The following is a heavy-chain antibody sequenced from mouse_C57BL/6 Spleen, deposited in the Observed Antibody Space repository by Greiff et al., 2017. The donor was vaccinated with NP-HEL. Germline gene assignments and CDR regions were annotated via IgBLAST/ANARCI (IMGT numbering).Heavy chain of an antibody. CDR3: ARDYYSNYYAMDY. CDR1: GYTFTDYY. D-gene: IGHD2-5*01. CDR2: IGPGSGST. J-gene: IGHJ4*01. V-gene: IGHV1-77*01. Sequence: VQLQQSGAELVKPGASVKISCKASGYTFTDYYINWVKQRPGQGLEWIGKIGPGSGSTYYNEKFKGKAPLPADKSSSTAYMQRSSLTSEDAAVYCCARDYYSNYYAMDYWGQGTSVTVSS.